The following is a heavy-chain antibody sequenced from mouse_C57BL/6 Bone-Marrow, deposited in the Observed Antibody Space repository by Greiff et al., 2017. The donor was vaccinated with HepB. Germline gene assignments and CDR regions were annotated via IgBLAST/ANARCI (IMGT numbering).Heavy chain of an antibody. J-gene: IGHJ2*01. CDR2: IYPSDSET. CDR1: GYTFTSYW. D-gene: IGHD2-1*01. V-gene: IGHV1-61*01. Sequence: QVQLQQSGAELVRPGSSVKLSCKASGYTFTSYWMDWVKQRPGQGLEWIGNIYPSDSETHYNQKFKDKATLPVDKSSSTAYMPLSSLTSEDSAVYYCARAPYGNYLYYFDYWGQGTTLTVSS. CDR3: ARAPYGNYLYYFDY.